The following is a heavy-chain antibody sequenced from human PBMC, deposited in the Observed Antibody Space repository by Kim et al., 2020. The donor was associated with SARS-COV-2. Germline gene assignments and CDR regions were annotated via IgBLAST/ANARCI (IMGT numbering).Heavy chain of an antibody. CDR3: AREAFYWSVDLDI. CDR2: INAGNGNT. Sequence: ASVKVSCKASGYTFTSYAMHWVRQAPGQGLEWMGWINAGNGNTNYSQKFQGRVTITRDTSASTAYMELSSLRSEDTAVYYCAREAFYWSVDLDIWGQGTMVTVSS. CDR1: GYTFTSYA. D-gene: IGHD3-3*01. V-gene: IGHV1-3*01. J-gene: IGHJ3*02.